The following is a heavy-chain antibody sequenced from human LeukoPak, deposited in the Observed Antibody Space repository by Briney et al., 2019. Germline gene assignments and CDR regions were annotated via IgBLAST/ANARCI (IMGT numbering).Heavy chain of an antibody. CDR2: MNPNSGNT. D-gene: IGHD3-10*01. Sequence: ASVKVSCKASGYTFTSYGINWVRQATGQGLEWMGWMNPNSGNTGYAQKFQGRVTMTRNSSISTAYMELSSLRSEDTAVYYCATGGFGELWAYYYYGMDVWGQGTTVTVSS. V-gene: IGHV1-8*01. J-gene: IGHJ6*02. CDR3: ATGGFGELWAYYYYGMDV. CDR1: GYTFTSYG.